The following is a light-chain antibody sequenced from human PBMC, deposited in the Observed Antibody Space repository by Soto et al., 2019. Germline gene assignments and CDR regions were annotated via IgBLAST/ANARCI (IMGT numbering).Light chain of an antibody. CDR2: KAS. CDR3: QQYNSYSFT. CDR1: QSINSW. J-gene: IGKJ3*01. Sequence: DIQMTQSPSTLSASVGDRVTITCRASQSINSWLAWYQQKPGKAPKLLIYKASILVSGVPSRFSGSGSGTEFTLTISSLQPDDFATYYCQQYNSYSFTFGPGTKVDLK. V-gene: IGKV1-5*03.